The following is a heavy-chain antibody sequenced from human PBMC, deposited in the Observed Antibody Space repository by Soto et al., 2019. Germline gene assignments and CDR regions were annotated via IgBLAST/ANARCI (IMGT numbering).Heavy chain of an antibody. D-gene: IGHD6-25*01. J-gene: IGHJ4*02. V-gene: IGHV4-59*12. CDR3: ARGETHQQRDH. Sequence: SETLSLTCTVSGGSISSYYWSWIRQPPGKGLEWIGYIYYSGSTNYNPSLKSRVTISVDKSKNQFSLKVSSVTAADTAVYYCARGETHQQRDHWGQGTLVTVSS. CDR1: GGSISSYY. CDR2: IYYSGST.